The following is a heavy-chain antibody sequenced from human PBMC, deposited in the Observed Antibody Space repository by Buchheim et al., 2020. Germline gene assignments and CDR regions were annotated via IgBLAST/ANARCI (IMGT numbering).Heavy chain of an antibody. CDR2: ISGSGGST. CDR1: GFTFSSYA. Sequence: EVQLLESGGGLVQPGGSLRLSCAASGFTFSSYAMSWVRQAPGKGLEWVSAISGSGGSTYYADSVKGRVTISRDNSKNTLYLQMNSLRAEDTAVYYCAKEVRVPVGQWLVTGSGYFDYWGQGTL. J-gene: IGHJ4*02. V-gene: IGHV3-23*01. CDR3: AKEVRVPVGQWLVTGSGYFDY. D-gene: IGHD6-19*01.